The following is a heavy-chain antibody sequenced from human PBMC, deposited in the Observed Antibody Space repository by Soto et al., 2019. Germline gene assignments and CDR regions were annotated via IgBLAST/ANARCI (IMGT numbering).Heavy chain of an antibody. V-gene: IGHV4-39*01. Sequence: QLQLQESGPGLVKPSETLSLTCTVSGGSISSSSYYWGWIRQPPGKGLEWIGSIYYSGSTYYNPSLKSRVTISVDTSKNQFSLKLSSVTAADTAVYYCARQKGSYSSSWLGYWGQGTLVTVSS. CDR1: GGSISSSSYY. CDR3: ARQKGSYSSSWLGY. CDR2: IYYSGST. J-gene: IGHJ4*02. D-gene: IGHD6-13*01.